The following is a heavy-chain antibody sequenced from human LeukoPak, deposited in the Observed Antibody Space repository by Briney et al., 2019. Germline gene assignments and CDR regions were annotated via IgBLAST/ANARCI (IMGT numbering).Heavy chain of an antibody. J-gene: IGHJ6*03. CDR1: GGSISSYY. V-gene: IGHV4-4*07. Sequence: SSETLSLTCTVSGGSISSYYWSWIRQPAGKGLEWIGRIYTSGSTNYNPSLKSRVTMSVDTSKNQFSLKLSSVTAADTAVYYCASSIAAAGTRLYYYYYYMDVWGKGTTVTVSS. D-gene: IGHD6-13*01. CDR2: IYTSGST. CDR3: ASSIAAAGTRLYYYYYYMDV.